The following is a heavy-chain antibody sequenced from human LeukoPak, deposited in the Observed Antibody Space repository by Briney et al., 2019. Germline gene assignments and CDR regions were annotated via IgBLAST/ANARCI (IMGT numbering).Heavy chain of an antibody. CDR1: GFTFSSYA. J-gene: IGHJ4*02. Sequence: PGGSLRLSCAASGFTFSSYAMSWVRQAPGKGLEWVSAISGSGGSTYYADSVKGRFTNSRDNSRNTLYLQMNSLRAEDTAVYYCAKDWGPYSSSWYYYFDYWGQGTLVTVSS. CDR3: AKDWGPYSSSWYYYFDY. D-gene: IGHD6-13*01. V-gene: IGHV3-23*01. CDR2: ISGSGGST.